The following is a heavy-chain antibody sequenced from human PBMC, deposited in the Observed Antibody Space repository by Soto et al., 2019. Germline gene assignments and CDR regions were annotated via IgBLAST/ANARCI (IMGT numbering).Heavy chain of an antibody. CDR1: GFTFSSYG. Sequence: GGSLSLSCAASGFTFSSYGMHWVRQAPGKGLEWVAVIWYDGSNKYYADSVKGRFTISRDNSKNTLYLQMNSLRAEDTAVYYCASYCSGGSCYSVGAFDIWGQGTMVTVSS. CDR3: ASYCSGGSCYSVGAFDI. V-gene: IGHV3-33*01. D-gene: IGHD2-15*01. J-gene: IGHJ3*02. CDR2: IWYDGSNK.